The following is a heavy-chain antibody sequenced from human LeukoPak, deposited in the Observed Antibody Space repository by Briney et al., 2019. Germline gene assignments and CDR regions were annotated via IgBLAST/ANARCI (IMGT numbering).Heavy chain of an antibody. V-gene: IGHV3-48*03. CDR1: GFTSSNYE. CDR3: ARAQLLRLENFLDY. Sequence: GGSLRLPCAASGFTSSNYEMNWVRQAPGQGLEWVSYISRGGSDIYYADSVKGRFTISSDNAKNSVYLQMNSLRAEDMAVYYCARAQLLRLENFLDYWGQGTLVTVSS. CDR2: ISRGGSDI. J-gene: IGHJ4*02. D-gene: IGHD4-23*01.